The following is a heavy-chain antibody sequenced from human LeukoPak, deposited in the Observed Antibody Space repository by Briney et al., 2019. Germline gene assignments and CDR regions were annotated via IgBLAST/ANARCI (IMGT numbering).Heavy chain of an antibody. V-gene: IGHV4-59*01. D-gene: IGHD2/OR15-2a*01. Sequence: SETLSLTCSVSGGSMTNLYWTWIRQPPGKGLEWIGDIYDGGSTRYNTSLESRVTISVDTSKNQFSLKLSSVTAADTAVYYCAKGGSTNFYYGDVWGQGTTVTVSS. CDR1: GGSMTNLY. J-gene: IGHJ6*02. CDR3: AKGGSTNFYYGDV. CDR2: IYDGGST.